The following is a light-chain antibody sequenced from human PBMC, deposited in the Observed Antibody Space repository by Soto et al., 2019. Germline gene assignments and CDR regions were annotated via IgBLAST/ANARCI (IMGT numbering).Light chain of an antibody. CDR3: HQSLTMPIT. V-gene: IGKV1-39*01. CDR1: QSINNY. Sequence: DIQMTQSPASLSVSVGDRVTITCRASQSINNYLNWYLQRPGQAPKLLIRSASTLQRGVPSRFRGSGSRKEFTLTIADLQPDDFGTYYCHQSLTMPITCGHGTRLDIK. J-gene: IGKJ5*01. CDR2: SAS.